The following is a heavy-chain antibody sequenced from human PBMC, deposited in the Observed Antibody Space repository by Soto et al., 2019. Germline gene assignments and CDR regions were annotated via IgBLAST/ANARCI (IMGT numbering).Heavy chain of an antibody. CDR2: TYYRSRWYS. Sequence: SQTLSLTCVISGDSVSISSVAWNWVRQSPSRGLEWLGRTYYRSRWYSDFAVSVRGRIVINADTSKNQFSLQLNSVTPEDTAVYFCARSEYESDYYYYGSDVWGQGTTVTVSS. D-gene: IGHD6-6*01. CDR1: GDSVSISSVA. CDR3: ARSEYESDYYYYGSDV. V-gene: IGHV6-1*01. J-gene: IGHJ6*02.